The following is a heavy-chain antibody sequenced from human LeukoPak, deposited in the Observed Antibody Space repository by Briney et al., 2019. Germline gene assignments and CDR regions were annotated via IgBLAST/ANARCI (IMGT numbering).Heavy chain of an antibody. Sequence: PSETLSLTCTVSGGSISSYYWSWIRQPPGKGLEWIGYIYTSGSTNYNPSLKSRVTISVDTSKNQFSLKLSSVTAADTAVYYCARRRSRQAWFAPWGQGPLVTVS. CDR1: GGSISSYY. CDR2: IYTSGST. CDR3: ARRRSRQAWFAP. J-gene: IGHJ5*02. V-gene: IGHV4-4*09.